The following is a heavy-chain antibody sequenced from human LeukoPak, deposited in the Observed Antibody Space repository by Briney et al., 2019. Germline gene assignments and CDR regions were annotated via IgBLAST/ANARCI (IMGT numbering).Heavy chain of an antibody. Sequence: SETLSLTCAVYGGSFSGYYWSWIRQPPGKGLEWIGEINHSGSTNYNPSLKSRVTISVDTSKNQFSLKLSSVTAADTAVYYCARGKGRNGYWGQGTLVTVSS. J-gene: IGHJ4*02. V-gene: IGHV4-34*01. CDR3: ARGKGRNGY. D-gene: IGHD2-8*01. CDR1: GGSFSGYY. CDR2: INHSGST.